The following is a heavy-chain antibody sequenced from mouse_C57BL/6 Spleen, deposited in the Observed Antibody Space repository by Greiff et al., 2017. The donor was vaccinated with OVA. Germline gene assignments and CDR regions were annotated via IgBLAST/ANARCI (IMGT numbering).Heavy chain of an antibody. CDR3: ARAPPYYYCDWFGY. D-gene: IGHD2-4*01. J-gene: IGHJ3*01. Sequence: VKLMESGPELVKPGASVKISCKASGYAFSSSWMNWVKQRPGKGLEWIGRIYPGDGDTNYNGTFKGKATLTAANSSSTAYMQLSSLTSEDSAVYFCARAPPYYYCDWFGYWGQGTLVTVSA. CDR2: IYPGDGDT. V-gene: IGHV1-82*01. CDR1: GYAFSSSW.